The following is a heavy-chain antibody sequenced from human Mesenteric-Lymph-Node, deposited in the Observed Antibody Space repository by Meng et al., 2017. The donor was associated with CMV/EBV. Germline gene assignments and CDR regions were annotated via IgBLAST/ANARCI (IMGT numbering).Heavy chain of an antibody. CDR2: INPNSGGT. V-gene: IGHV1-2*02. Sequence: ASVKVSCKASGYTFTGYYMHWVRQAPGQGLEWMGWINPNSGGTNYAQKFQGRVTMTRDTSISTAYMELSRLRSDDTAVYYCARYNTAMVTGWEDYWGQGTLVTVSS. CDR3: ARYNTAMVTGWEDY. D-gene: IGHD5-18*01. J-gene: IGHJ4*02. CDR1: GYTFTGYY.